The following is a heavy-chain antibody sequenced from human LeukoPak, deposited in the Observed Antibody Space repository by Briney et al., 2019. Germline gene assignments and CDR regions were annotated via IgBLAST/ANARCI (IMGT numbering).Heavy chain of an antibody. J-gene: IGHJ4*02. D-gene: IGHD3-10*01. V-gene: IGHV4-34*01. CDR1: GGSSSGYY. CDR3: ARGYGSGSYFVY. Sequence: PSETLSLTCAVYGGSSSGYYWSWIRQPPGKGLEWIGEINQSGSTNQNPSLKSRVSISIDTSENQFSLKLSSVTAADTAVYYCARGYGSGSYFVYWGQGTLVTVSS. CDR2: INQSGST.